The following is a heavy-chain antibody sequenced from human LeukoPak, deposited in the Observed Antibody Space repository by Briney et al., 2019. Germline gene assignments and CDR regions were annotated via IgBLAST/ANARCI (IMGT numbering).Heavy chain of an antibody. J-gene: IGHJ5*02. CDR2: ISWNSGSI. V-gene: IGHV3-9*01. Sequence: GRSLRLSCAASGFTFDDYAMHWVRQAPGKGLEWASGISWNSGSIGYADSVKGRFTISRDNAKNSLYLQMNSLRAEDTALYYCAKDDSAEMATISGWFDPWGQGTLVTVSS. D-gene: IGHD5-24*01. CDR3: AKDDSAEMATISGWFDP. CDR1: GFTFDDYA.